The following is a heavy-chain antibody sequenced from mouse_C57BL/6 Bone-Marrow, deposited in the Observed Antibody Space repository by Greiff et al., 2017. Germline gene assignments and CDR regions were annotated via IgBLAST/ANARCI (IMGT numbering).Heavy chain of an antibody. CDR3: ARGTGTGYYAMDY. Sequence: EVKLMESGPGLVKPSQSLSLTCSVTGSSITSGYYWNWIRQFPGNKLEWMGYISYDGSNNYNPSLKNRISITRDTSKNQFFLKLNSVTTEDTATYDCARGTGTGYYAMDYWGQGTSVTVSS. V-gene: IGHV3-6*01. CDR1: GSSITSGYY. CDR2: ISYDGSN. D-gene: IGHD4-1*01. J-gene: IGHJ4*01.